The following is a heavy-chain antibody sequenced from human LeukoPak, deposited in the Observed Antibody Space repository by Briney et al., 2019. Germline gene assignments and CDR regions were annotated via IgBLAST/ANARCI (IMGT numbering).Heavy chain of an antibody. D-gene: IGHD3-10*01. V-gene: IGHV4-59*01. Sequence: SETLSLTCTVSGGSISSYYWGWIRQPPGKGLEWIGYIYYSGSTNYNPSLKSRVTISVDTSKNQFSLKLSSVTAADTAVYYCARSYLWFGNTKTYYFDYWGQGTLVTVSS. J-gene: IGHJ4*02. CDR3: ARSYLWFGNTKTYYFDY. CDR2: IYYSGST. CDR1: GGSISSYY.